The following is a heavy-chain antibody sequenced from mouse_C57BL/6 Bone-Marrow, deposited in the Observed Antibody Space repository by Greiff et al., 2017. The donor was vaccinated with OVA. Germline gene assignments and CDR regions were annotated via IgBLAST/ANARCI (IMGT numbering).Heavy chain of an antibody. D-gene: IGHD1-1*01. CDR3: TGGDGSSYDYAMDY. V-gene: IGHV6-6*01. Sequence: EVKLVESGGGLVQPGGSMKLSCAASGFTFSDAWMDWVRQSPEKGLEWVAEIRNKANNHATYYAESVKGRFTISRDDSKSSVYLQMNSLRAEDTGIYYCTGGDGSSYDYAMDYWGQGTSVTVSS. J-gene: IGHJ4*01. CDR2: IRNKANNHAT. CDR1: GFTFSDAW.